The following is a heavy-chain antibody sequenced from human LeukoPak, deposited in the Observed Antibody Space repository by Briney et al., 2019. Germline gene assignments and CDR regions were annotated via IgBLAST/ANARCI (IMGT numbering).Heavy chain of an antibody. CDR3: AKDRGTIVHNWYFDI. CDR1: GFTFGSYA. CDR2: IRRGGDST. V-gene: IGHV3-23*01. J-gene: IGHJ2*01. Sequence: GGSLRLSCAASGFTFGSYAMSWVRQAPGKGLEWVSTIRRGGDSTYYADSLKGRFTISRDNSQNTLYLQMNGLRGEDTAIYYCAKDRGTIVHNWYFDIWGRGTLLTVSS. D-gene: IGHD2/OR15-2a*01.